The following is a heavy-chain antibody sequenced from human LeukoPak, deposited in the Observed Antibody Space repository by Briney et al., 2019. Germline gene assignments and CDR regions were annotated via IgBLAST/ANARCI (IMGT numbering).Heavy chain of an antibody. CDR2: IYYSGST. Sequence: SETLSLTCTVSDGSISNYYWTWIRQPPGKELEWIGYIYYSGSTKTNPSLKSRVTISVDTSKDQFSVKLSSVTAADTAMYYCAKLSPHDVWTGYYSSVMDVWGQVTTVIVSS. V-gene: IGHV4-59*01. CDR3: AKLSPHDVWTGYYSSVMDV. D-gene: IGHD3/OR15-3a*01. CDR1: DGSISNYY. J-gene: IGHJ6*02.